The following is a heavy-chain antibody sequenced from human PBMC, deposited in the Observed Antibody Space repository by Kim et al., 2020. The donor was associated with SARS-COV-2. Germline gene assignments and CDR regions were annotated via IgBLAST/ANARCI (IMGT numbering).Heavy chain of an antibody. D-gene: IGHD6-19*01. CDR2: IYYSGST. J-gene: IGHJ4*02. V-gene: IGHV4-59*08. Sequence: SETLSLTCTVSGGSISSYYWSWIRQPPGKGLEWIGYIYYSGSTNYNPSLKSRVTISVDTSKNQFSLKLSSVTAADTAVYYCARRVSSGWHGGYYFDYWGQGTLVTVSS. CDR1: GGSISSYY. CDR3: ARRVSSGWHGGYYFDY.